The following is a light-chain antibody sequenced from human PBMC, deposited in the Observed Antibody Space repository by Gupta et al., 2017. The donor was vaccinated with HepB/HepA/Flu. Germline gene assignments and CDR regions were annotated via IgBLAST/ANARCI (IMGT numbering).Light chain of an antibody. V-gene: IGKV3-15*01. CDR1: QSVSSN. Sequence: EIVLTQSPATRSLSPGERATLSCRASQSVSSNLAWYQQKPGQAPRLLIYGASNRATGIPARFSGSGSGTEFTLTISSLQSEDFAVYYCQQYNNWPLTFGGGTKVEIK. J-gene: IGKJ4*01. CDR2: GAS. CDR3: QQYNNWPLT.